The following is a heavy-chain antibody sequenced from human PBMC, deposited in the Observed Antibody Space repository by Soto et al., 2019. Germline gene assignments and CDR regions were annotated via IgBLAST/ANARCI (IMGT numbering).Heavy chain of an antibody. V-gene: IGHV1-58*01. CDR3: AAEQLGMGANDDAFDI. CDR2: IVVGSGNT. CDR1: GFTFTSSA. J-gene: IGHJ3*02. D-gene: IGHD1-26*01. Sequence: SVKVSCKASGFTFTSSAVQWVRQALGQRLEWIGWIVVGSGNTNYAQKFQERVTITRDMSTSTAYMELSSLRSEDTAVYYCAAEQLGMGANDDAFDIWGQGIRVTVSS.